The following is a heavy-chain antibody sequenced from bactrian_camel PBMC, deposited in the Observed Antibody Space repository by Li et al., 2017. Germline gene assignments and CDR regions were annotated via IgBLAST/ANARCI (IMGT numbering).Heavy chain of an antibody. CDR2: IATDSDST. CDR1: THSYSGTGNC. CDR3: AAGRDNGSGWCQAGVKALKARDYDY. Sequence: QLVESGGNAVAAGGSLRLFCIPPTHSYSGTGNCMAWFRQAAGKEREGVAAIATDSDSTTYGDSILGRFTISRDNAKNTLYLQMSSLRPEDTAVYYCAAGRDNGSGWCQAGVKALKARDYDYWGQGTQVTVS. J-gene: IGHJ4*01. V-gene: IGHV3S26*01. D-gene: IGHD6*01.